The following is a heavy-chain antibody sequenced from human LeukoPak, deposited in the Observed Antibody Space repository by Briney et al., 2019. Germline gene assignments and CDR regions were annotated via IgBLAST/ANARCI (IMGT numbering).Heavy chain of an antibody. CDR2: FDPEDGET. V-gene: IGHV1-24*01. CDR3: TRDGSRYCSSTSCYLYFDY. J-gene: IGHJ4*02. CDR1: GYTLNALS. Sequence: ASVKVSCKVSGYTLNALSMHWVRQAPGKGLEWMGGFDPEDGETIYAQKFQGRVTMTEDTSTDTAYMELSSLRSEDTAVYYCTRDGSRYCSSTSCYLYFDYWGQGTLVTVSS. D-gene: IGHD2-2*01.